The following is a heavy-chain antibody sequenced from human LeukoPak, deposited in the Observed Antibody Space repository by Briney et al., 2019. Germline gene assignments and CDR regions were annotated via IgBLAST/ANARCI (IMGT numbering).Heavy chain of an antibody. CDR2: INAHSGGT. Sequence: VASVKVSCKASGYTFTDYYMHWVRQAPGQGLEWMGWINAHSGGTDHAQKLQGRVTMTRDTSISTAYMELSRLRSDDTAVYYCARDMDSGPDFFDYWGLGTLVTVSS. J-gene: IGHJ4*02. V-gene: IGHV1-2*02. CDR3: ARDMDSGPDFFDY. D-gene: IGHD1-26*01. CDR1: GYTFTDYY.